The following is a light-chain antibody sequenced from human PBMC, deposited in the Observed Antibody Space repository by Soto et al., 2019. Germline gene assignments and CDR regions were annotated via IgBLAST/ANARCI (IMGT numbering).Light chain of an antibody. V-gene: IGLV1-44*01. CDR1: GSNIGSNS. Sequence: QLVLTQPPSASGTPGQRVTISCSGSGSNIGSNSVNWYQQLPGTAPKLLIYNNNQRPSGVPDRFSGSKSGTSASLAISGLQSEDESDYYCAAWDDSLDGPIFGTGTKLTVL. CDR3: AAWDDSLDGPI. CDR2: NNN. J-gene: IGLJ1*01.